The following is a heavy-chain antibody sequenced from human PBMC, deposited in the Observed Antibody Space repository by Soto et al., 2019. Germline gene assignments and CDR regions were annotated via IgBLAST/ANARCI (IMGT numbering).Heavy chain of an antibody. CDR2: INAGNGNT. CDR1: GYTFTSYA. D-gene: IGHD5-18*01. Sequence: APVKVYCKASGYTFTSYAMHCVRQAPGQRLEWMGWINAGNGNTKYSQKFQGRVTITRDTSASTAYMELSSLRSEDTAVYYCARIQLRYNWFDPWGQGTLVTVSS. CDR3: ARIQLRYNWFDP. V-gene: IGHV1-3*01. J-gene: IGHJ5*02.